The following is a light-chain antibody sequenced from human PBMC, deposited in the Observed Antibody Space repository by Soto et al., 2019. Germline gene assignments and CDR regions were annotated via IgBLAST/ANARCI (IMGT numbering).Light chain of an antibody. CDR3: SSYTSSSLVV. J-gene: IGLJ2*01. Sequence: QSALTQPASVSGSPGQSITISCTGTSSDVGGYNDVSWYQQHPGKAPKLMIYDVSNRPSGVSNPFSGSKSGNTASLTISGLQAEDEADYYCSSYTSSSLVVFGGGTKVTVL. CDR1: SSDVGGYND. V-gene: IGLV2-14*01. CDR2: DVS.